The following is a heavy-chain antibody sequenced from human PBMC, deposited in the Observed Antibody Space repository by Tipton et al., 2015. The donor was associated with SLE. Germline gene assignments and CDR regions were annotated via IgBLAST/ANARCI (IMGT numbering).Heavy chain of an antibody. CDR3: ARDKLRLTDAFDI. J-gene: IGHJ3*02. Sequence: SLRLSCAASGFTFSKYWMSWVRQAPGKGLEWVSSISSSSSYIYYADSVKGRFTISRDNAKNSLYLQMNSLRAEDTAVYYCARDKLRLTDAFDIWGQGTMVTVSS. CDR2: ISSSSSYI. CDR1: GFTFSKYW. D-gene: IGHD3-3*01. V-gene: IGHV3-21*01.